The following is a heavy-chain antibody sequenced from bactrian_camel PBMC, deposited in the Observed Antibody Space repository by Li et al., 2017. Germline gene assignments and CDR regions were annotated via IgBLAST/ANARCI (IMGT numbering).Heavy chain of an antibody. J-gene: IGHJ4*01. CDR2: HDRSVST. V-gene: IGHV3S53*01. CDR1: GFTYSSIA. D-gene: IGHD6*01. Sequence: HVQLVESGGGSVTAGGSLRLSCAASGFTYSSIAWAWFRQAPGKECEGVATHDRSVSTTYADSVKGRFTISRDHAKDILYLQVNSLKPEDTAMYYCAADYRPGGSCQLGRRSDFAYWSQGTQVTVS. CDR3: AADYRPGGSCQLGRRSDFAY.